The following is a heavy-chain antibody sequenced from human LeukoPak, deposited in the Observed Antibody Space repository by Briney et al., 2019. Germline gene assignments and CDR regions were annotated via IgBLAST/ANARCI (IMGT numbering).Heavy chain of an antibody. V-gene: IGHV4-31*03. J-gene: IGHJ3*02. Sequence: SQTLSLTCTVSGGSIGSGGYYWSWLRQHPGKGLEWIGYIYYSGSTYYNPSLKSRVTISVDTSKNQFSLKLSSVTAADTAVYYCARNGRAVMYAFDIWGQGTMVTVSS. CDR1: GGSIGSGGYY. D-gene: IGHD3-16*01. CDR3: ARNGRAVMYAFDI. CDR2: IYYSGST.